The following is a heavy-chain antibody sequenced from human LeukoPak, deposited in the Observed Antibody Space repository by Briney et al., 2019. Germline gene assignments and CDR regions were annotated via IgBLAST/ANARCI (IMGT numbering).Heavy chain of an antibody. V-gene: IGHV1-8*01. D-gene: IGHD4-17*01. CDR2: MNPNSGQT. J-gene: IGHJ4*02. Sequence: ASVRVSCKASGNTFTSYDVNWVRQAPGQGLEWMGYMNPNSGQTYSVPKFQGRVTMTRNTSISTAYLDLTSLTSGDTAVYYCVRGRTAPHWGQGTLVTVSS. CDR3: VRGRTAPH. CDR1: GNTFTSYD.